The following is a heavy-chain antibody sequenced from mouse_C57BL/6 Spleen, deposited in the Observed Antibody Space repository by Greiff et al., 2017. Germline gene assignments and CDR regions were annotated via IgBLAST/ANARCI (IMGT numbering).Heavy chain of an antibody. CDR1: GFTFTDYY. Sequence: EVKLMESGGGLVQPGGSLSLSCAASGFTFTDYYMSWVRQPPGQALEWVGFIRNKDNCYTTEYSESVKGRVTLSRDNSQSILYFQMSALIAEDSATYYCARYGCSSYWDYWGQGTTLTVSS. D-gene: IGHD1-1*01. CDR3: ARYGCSSYWDY. J-gene: IGHJ2*01. V-gene: IGHV7-3*01. CDR2: IRNKDNCYTT.